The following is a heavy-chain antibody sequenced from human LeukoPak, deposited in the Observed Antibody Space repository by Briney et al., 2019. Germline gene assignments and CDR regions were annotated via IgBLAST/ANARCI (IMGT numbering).Heavy chain of an antibody. V-gene: IGHV3-23*01. CDR3: AKPPAWLQLVPY. CDR1: GFTFSSYA. D-gene: IGHD6-13*01. Sequence: GGSLRLSCAASGFTFSSYAMSWVRQAPGKGLEWVSAISGSGGSTYYADSVKGRFTISRDNFKNTLYLQMNSLRAEDTAVYYCAKPPAWLQLVPYWGQGTLVTVSS. CDR2: ISGSGGST. J-gene: IGHJ4*02.